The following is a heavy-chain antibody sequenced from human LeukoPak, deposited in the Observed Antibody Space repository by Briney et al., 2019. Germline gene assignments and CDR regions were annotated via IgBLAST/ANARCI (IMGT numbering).Heavy chain of an antibody. J-gene: IGHJ4*02. D-gene: IGHD3-10*01. CDR1: GFTFSNAW. CDR2: IKSKTDGGTT. V-gene: IGHV3-15*01. Sequence: PGGSLRLSCAASGFTFSNAWMSWVRQAPGKGLEWVGRIKSKTDGGTTDYAAPVKGRFTILRDDSKNTLYLQMNSLKTEDAAVYYCTTGTFSGSYSPLDYWGQGTLVTVSS. CDR3: TTGTFSGSYSPLDY.